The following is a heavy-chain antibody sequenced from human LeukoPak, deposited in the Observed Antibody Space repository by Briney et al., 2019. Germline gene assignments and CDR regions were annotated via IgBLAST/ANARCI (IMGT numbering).Heavy chain of an antibody. CDR2: ISYSGST. D-gene: IGHD3-22*01. CDR1: GGSISSSDYY. Sequence: PSETLSLTCTVSGGSISSSDYYWGWIRQSPGQGLEWIGRISYSGSTYYNPSRKSRVTISVDTSKKHFSLRLSSVTAADTAVYYCARLTHSYYSDTSGYYPYYYMDVWGKGTTVTVPS. CDR3: ARLTHSYYSDTSGYYPYYYMDV. J-gene: IGHJ6*03. V-gene: IGHV4-39*02.